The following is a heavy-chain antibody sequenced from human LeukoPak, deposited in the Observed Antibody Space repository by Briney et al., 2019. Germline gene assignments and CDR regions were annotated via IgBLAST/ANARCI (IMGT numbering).Heavy chain of an antibody. CDR3: ARVPLGY. Sequence: GGSLRHSCAASGFTFSDHYMDWVRQAPGKGLEWVGRTRNKANSYTTEYAASVKGRFTISRDDSKNSLYLQMNSLKTEDTAVYYCARVPLGYWGQGTLVTVSS. J-gene: IGHJ4*02. CDR1: GFTFSDHY. D-gene: IGHD7-27*01. CDR2: TRNKANSYTT. V-gene: IGHV3-72*01.